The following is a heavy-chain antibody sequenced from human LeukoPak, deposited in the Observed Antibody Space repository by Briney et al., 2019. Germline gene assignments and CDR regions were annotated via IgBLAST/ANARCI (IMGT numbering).Heavy chain of an antibody. Sequence: ASVKVSCKASGYTFTSYYMHWVRQAPGQGLEWMGIVNPSVGSTSYAQKFQGRVTMTRDMSTSTVYMELSSLRSEDTAVYYCARGRDGYNFIAYWGQGTLVTVSS. CDR3: ARGRDGYNFIAY. J-gene: IGHJ4*02. CDR2: VNPSVGST. V-gene: IGHV1-46*01. CDR1: GYTFTSYY. D-gene: IGHD5-24*01.